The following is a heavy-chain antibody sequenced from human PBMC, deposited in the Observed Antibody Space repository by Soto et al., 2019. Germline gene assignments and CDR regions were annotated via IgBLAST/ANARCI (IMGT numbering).Heavy chain of an antibody. Sequence: ASVKASCKASGYTFTSYGISWVRQAPGQGLEWMGWISAYNGNTNYAQKLQGRVTMTTDTSTSTAYMELRSLRSDDTAVYYCARRVGATLGGGNDYWGQGTLVTVSS. CDR2: ISAYNGNT. V-gene: IGHV1-18*01. D-gene: IGHD1-26*01. CDR1: GYTFTSYG. CDR3: ARRVGATLGGGNDY. J-gene: IGHJ4*02.